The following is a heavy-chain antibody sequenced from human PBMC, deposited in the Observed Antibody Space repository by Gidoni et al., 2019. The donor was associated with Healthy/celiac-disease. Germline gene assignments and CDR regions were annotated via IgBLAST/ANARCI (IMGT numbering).Heavy chain of an antibody. D-gene: IGHD3-22*01. Sequence: QVQLVESGGGVVQPGRSLRLSCAASGFTFSRYALHWVRQAPGKGLEWVAVISYDGSNKYYADSVKGRFTISRDNSKNTLYLQMNSLRAEDTAVYYCASSYYYDSSGYYRLWGMDVWGQGTTVTVSS. J-gene: IGHJ6*02. V-gene: IGHV3-30-3*01. CDR3: ASSYYYDSSGYYRLWGMDV. CDR1: GFTFSRYA. CDR2: ISYDGSNK.